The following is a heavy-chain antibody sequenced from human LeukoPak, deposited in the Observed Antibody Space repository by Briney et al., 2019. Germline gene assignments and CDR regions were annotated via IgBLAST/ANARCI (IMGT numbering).Heavy chain of an antibody. D-gene: IGHD3-22*01. J-gene: IGHJ6*02. CDR3: ARDRKYYYDSSGRPNAYYYYGMDV. Sequence: PSETLSLTCTVSGGSISSYYWSWIRQPPGKGLEWIGYIYYSGSTNHNPSLKSRVTISVDTSKNQFSLKLSSVTAADTAVYYCARDRKYYYDSSGRPNAYYYYGMDVWGQGTTVTVSS. CDR2: IYYSGST. V-gene: IGHV4-59*01. CDR1: GGSISSYY.